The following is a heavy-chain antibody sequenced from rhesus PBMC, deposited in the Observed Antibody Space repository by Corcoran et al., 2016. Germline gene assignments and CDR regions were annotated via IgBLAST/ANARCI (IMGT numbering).Heavy chain of an antibody. V-gene: IGHV1-200*01. CDR1: GYTFTSYS. CDR3: ARGGSSWYDY. J-gene: IGHJ4*01. CDR2: INPNTDKT. D-gene: IGHD6-13*01. Sequence: QVQLVQSGAEVKKPGASVKLSCKASGYTFTSYSINWVSQAPGQGLEWMGWINPNTDKTGYAQKLQGRVTMTMDTSTSTAYMELISLRSEDTAVYYCARGGSSWYDYWGQGVLVTVSS.